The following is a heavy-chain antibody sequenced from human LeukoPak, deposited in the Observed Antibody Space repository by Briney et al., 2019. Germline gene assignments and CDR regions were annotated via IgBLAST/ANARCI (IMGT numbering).Heavy chain of an antibody. CDR1: GGTFSIYA. Sequence: SVNLSCKASGGTFSIYAISWVRQAPGQGLEWMVGFIPIFGTANYAQKFQGRVTITTDESTSTAYMELSSLRSEDAAVYYCARDRGGYSYGYYYYYYMDVWGKGTTVTVSS. CDR3: ARDRGGYSYGYYYYYYMDV. CDR2: FIPIFGTA. D-gene: IGHD5-18*01. J-gene: IGHJ6*03. V-gene: IGHV1-69*05.